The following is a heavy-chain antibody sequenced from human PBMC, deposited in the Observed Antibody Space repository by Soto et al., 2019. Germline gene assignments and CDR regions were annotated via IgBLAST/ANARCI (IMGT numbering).Heavy chain of an antibody. CDR2: IWHDGSKM. V-gene: IGHV3-33*01. CDR1: GFTFRNFG. CDR3: ARDWNGDYVRDGS. J-gene: IGHJ5*02. Sequence: QMQLVESGGGVVQPGRSLKLSCAASGFTFRNFGMHWVRQAPGKGLEWVAVIWHDGSKMYYGDSVKGRFTISRDNSKDTLYLQMDSLRADDTGVYYCARDWNGDYVRDGSWGQGVLVTVSS. D-gene: IGHD4-17*01.